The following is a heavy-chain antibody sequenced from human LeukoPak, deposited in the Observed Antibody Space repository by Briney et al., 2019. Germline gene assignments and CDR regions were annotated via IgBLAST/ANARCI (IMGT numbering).Heavy chain of an antibody. CDR3: ARGQPYIAVAGTFDY. Sequence: PGRSLRLSCAASGFTFSSYAMHWVRQAPGKGLEWVAVISYDGSNKYYADSVKGRFTISRDNPKNTLYLQMNSLRAEDTAVYYCARGQPYIAVAGTFDYWGQGTLVTVSS. CDR1: GFTFSSYA. D-gene: IGHD6-19*01. CDR2: ISYDGSNK. V-gene: IGHV3-30*04. J-gene: IGHJ4*02.